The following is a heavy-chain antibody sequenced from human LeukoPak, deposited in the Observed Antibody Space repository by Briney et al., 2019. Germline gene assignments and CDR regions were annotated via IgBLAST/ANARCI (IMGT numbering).Heavy chain of an antibody. CDR2: ISGSGGST. J-gene: IGHJ4*02. CDR3: GRDLGGRSGY. Sequence: PGGSLRLSCAASGFTFSSHWLSWVRQAPGKGLEWVSAISGSGGSTYYADSVKGRFTISRDNSKNTLFLQMNSLRAEDTAVYYCGRDLGGRSGYWGQGTLVTVSS. D-gene: IGHD1-26*01. V-gene: IGHV3-23*01. CDR1: GFTFSSHW.